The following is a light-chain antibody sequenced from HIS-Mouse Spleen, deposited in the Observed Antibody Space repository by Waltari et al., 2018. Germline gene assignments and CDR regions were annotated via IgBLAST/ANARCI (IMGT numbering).Light chain of an antibody. CDR1: QSVSSY. V-gene: IGKV3-11*01. J-gene: IGKJ4*01. CDR3: QQYDNLPPT. Sequence: EIVLTQSPATLSLSPGERATLSCRASQSVSSYLAWYQQKPGQAPRLLIYDASNRATGIPARFSGSGSGTDFTLTISSLEPEDFAVYYCQQYDNLPPTFGGGTKVEIK. CDR2: DAS.